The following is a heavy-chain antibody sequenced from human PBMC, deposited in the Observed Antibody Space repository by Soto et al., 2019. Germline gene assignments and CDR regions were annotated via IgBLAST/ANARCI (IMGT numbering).Heavy chain of an antibody. V-gene: IGHV1-3*01. CDR3: ARAVEYDFSFLV. CDR1: GYTFTSYA. CDR2: INAGNGNT. D-gene: IGHD3-3*01. J-gene: IGHJ6*02. Sequence: ASVKVSCKASGYTFTSYAMHWVRQAPGQRLEWMGWINAGNGNTKYSQKFQGRVTITRDTSASTAYMELSSLRSEDTAVYYCARAVEYDFSFLVWAQGTTVTVSS.